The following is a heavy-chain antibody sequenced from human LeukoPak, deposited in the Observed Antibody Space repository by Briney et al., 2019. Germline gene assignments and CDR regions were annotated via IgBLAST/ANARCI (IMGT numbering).Heavy chain of an antibody. V-gene: IGHV4-34*01. CDR2: INHSGST. CDR1: GGSFSGYY. CDR3: ASDPSIVGATK. Sequence: SETLSLTCAVYGGSFSGYYWSWIRQPPGEGLEWIGEINHSGSTNYNPSLKSRVTIPVDTSKNQFSLKLSSVTAADTAVYYCASDPSIVGATKWGQGTLVTVSS. D-gene: IGHD1-26*01. J-gene: IGHJ4*02.